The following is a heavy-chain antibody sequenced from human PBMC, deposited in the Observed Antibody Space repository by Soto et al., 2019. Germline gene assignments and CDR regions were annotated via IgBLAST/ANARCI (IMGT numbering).Heavy chain of an antibody. Sequence: QVQLQESGPGLVKPSGTLSLTCAVSGASISSSNWWSWVRQPPGKGLEWIGEIYHSGSTNYNPSLKSRVTLSVYKSRNQFSLKLSSVTAAETAVYYCARRWGEGRVDYWGQGTLVTGSS. CDR3: ARRWGEGRVDY. CDR2: IYHSGST. V-gene: IGHV4-4*02. D-gene: IGHD3-10*01. J-gene: IGHJ4*02. CDR1: GASISSSNW.